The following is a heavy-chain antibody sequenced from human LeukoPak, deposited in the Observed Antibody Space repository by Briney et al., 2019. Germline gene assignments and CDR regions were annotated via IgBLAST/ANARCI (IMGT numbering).Heavy chain of an antibody. J-gene: IGHJ3*02. V-gene: IGHV4-31*03. D-gene: IGHD4-17*01. CDR1: GGSISSGGYY. CDR3: ARVVYGRGAFDI. CDR2: IYYSGST. Sequence: PSETLSLTCTVSGGSISSGGYYWSWIRQHPGKGLEWIGYIYYSGSTYYNPSLKSRVTISVDTSKNQFSLKLSSVTAADTAVYYCARVVYGRGAFDIWGQGTMVTVSS.